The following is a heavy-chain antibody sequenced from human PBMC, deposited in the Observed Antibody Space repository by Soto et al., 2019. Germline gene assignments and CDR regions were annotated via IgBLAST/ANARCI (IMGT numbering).Heavy chain of an antibody. CDR2: IYWDDDK. CDR1: GFSLSTSGVG. Sequence: QITLKESGPTLVKPTQTLTLTCTFSGFSLSTSGVGVGWIRQPPGKALEWLALIYWDDDKRYSPSLKSRLTITQDTSKNQVVLTMTNMDPVDTATYYCAHLRFGDSYNSWFDPWGQGTLVTVSS. D-gene: IGHD3-10*01. CDR3: AHLRFGDSYNSWFDP. J-gene: IGHJ5*02. V-gene: IGHV2-5*02.